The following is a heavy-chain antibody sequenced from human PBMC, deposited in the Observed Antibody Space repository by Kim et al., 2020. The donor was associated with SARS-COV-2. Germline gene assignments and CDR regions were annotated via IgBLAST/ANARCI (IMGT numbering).Heavy chain of an antibody. CDR2: IYYSGST. V-gene: IGHV4-59*01. J-gene: IGHJ6*03. CDR1: GGSISSYY. Sequence: SETLSLTCTVSGGSISSYYWNWIRQPPGKGLEWIGYIYYSGSTNYNPSLKSRVTISVDTSKNQFSLKLSSVTAADTAVYYCARGTVATGYSSSWYLFRNYYYMDVGGKGTTDTVS. CDR3: ARGTVATGYSSSWYLFRNYYYMDV. D-gene: IGHD6-13*01.